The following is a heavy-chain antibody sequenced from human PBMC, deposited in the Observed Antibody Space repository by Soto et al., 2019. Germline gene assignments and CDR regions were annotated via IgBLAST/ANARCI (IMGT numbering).Heavy chain of an antibody. D-gene: IGHD3-10*01. CDR3: ARVRGDGGENY. J-gene: IGHJ4*02. CDR2: IIPILGIA. Sequence: QVQLVQSGAEVKKPGSSVKVSCKASGGTFSSYTISWVRQAPGQGLEWMGRIIPILGIANYAQKFQGRVTITADKSTSTAYMELSSLRSEDTAVYYGARVRGDGGENYWGQGTLVTVSS. CDR1: GGTFSSYT. V-gene: IGHV1-69*02.